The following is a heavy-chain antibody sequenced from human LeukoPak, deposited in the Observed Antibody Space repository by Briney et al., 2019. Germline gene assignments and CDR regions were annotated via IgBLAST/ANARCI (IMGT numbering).Heavy chain of an antibody. J-gene: IGHJ5*02. D-gene: IGHD5-18*01. CDR1: GGSFSGYY. CDR3: ARAASWFDP. V-gene: IGHV4-34*01. CDR2: INHSGST. Sequence: PSETLSLTCAVYGGSFSGYYWSWIRQPPGKGLEWIGEINHSGSTYYNPSLKSRVTISVDTSKNQFSLKLSSVTAADTAVYYCARAASWFDPWGQGTLVTVSS.